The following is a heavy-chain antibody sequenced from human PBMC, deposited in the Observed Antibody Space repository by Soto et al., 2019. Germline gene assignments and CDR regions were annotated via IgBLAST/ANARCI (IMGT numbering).Heavy chain of an antibody. J-gene: IGHJ4*02. CDR1: GFVFTDYW. Sequence: GGSLRLSCAASGFVFTDYWMHWVRRVPGRGLVWVSRVNSDGSTTNYVDSVKGRFTISRDNSKNTLYLQMNSLRAEDTAVYYCATDDYWGQGTLVTVSS. CDR2: VNSDGSTT. CDR3: ATDDY. V-gene: IGHV3-74*01.